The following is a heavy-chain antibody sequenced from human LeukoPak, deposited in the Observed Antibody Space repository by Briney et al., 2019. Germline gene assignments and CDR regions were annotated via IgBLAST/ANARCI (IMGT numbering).Heavy chain of an antibody. J-gene: IGHJ4*02. D-gene: IGHD2-15*01. CDR1: GFTFSSYG. CDR3: ARGEVVAARFDY. Sequence: GGSLRLSCAASGFTFSSYGMHWVRQAPGKGLEWVAFIRYDGTNKYYADSVKGRFTISRDNSKNTLYLQMNSLRAEDTAVYYCARGEVVAARFDYWGQGTLVTISS. V-gene: IGHV3-30*02. CDR2: IRYDGTNK.